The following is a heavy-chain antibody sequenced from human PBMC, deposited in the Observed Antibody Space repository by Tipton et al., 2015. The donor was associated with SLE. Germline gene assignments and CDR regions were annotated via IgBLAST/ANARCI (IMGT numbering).Heavy chain of an antibody. V-gene: IGHV4-4*02. CDR1: GGSIISSSW. CDR2: IYHSEST. J-gene: IGHJ3*02. CDR3: ARAEGSWDAFDI. D-gene: IGHD2-15*01. Sequence: TLSLTCAVSGGSIISSSWWSWVRQPPGKGLEWIGDIYHSESTNYNPSLKSRVTISVDTSKNQFSLKLSSVTAADTAVYYCARAEGSWDAFDIWGQGTMVTVYS.